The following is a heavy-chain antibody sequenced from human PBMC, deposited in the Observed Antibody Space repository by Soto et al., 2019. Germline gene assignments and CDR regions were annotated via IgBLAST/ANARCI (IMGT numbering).Heavy chain of an antibody. Sequence: ASVKVSCKASGGTFSSYASSGVRQAPGQGLEWMGGIIPIFGTANYAQKFQGRVTITADESTSTAYMELSSLRSEDTAVYYCASSPAYGDYASDAFDIWGQGTMVTVSS. CDR2: IIPIFGTA. J-gene: IGHJ3*02. CDR3: ASSPAYGDYASDAFDI. V-gene: IGHV1-69*13. D-gene: IGHD4-17*01. CDR1: GGTFSSYA.